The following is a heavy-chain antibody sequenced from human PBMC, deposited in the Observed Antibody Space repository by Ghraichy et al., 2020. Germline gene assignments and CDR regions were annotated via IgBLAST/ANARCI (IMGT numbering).Heavy chain of an antibody. CDR2: IRYDGSNK. J-gene: IGHJ4*02. D-gene: IGHD2-15*01. Sequence: GGSLRLSCAASGFTFSSYGMHWVRQAPGKGLEWVAFIRYDGSNKYYADSVKGRFTISRDNSKNTLYLQMNSLRAEDTAVYYCAKDGYCSGGSCYPRYFEYWAQGTLVPVSS. CDR1: GFTFSSYG. V-gene: IGHV3-30*02. CDR3: AKDGYCSGGSCYPRYFEY.